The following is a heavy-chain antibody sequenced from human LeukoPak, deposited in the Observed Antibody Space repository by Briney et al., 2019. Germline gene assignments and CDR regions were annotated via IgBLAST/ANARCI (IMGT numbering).Heavy chain of an antibody. Sequence: SETLSLTCAVYGGSFSGYYWSWIRQPPGKGLEWIGEINHSGSTNYNPSLKSRVTISVDTSKTQFSLKLSSVTAADTAVYYCAREGGSSWYSRDFYYIDVWGKGTTVTVSS. CDR1: GGSFSGYY. CDR3: AREGGSSWYSRDFYYIDV. J-gene: IGHJ6*03. V-gene: IGHV4-34*01. D-gene: IGHD6-13*01. CDR2: INHSGST.